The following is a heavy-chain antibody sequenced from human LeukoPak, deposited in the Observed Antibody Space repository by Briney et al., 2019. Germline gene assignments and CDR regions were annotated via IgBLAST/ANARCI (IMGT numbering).Heavy chain of an antibody. CDR2: ISSSSSTI. D-gene: IGHD6-19*01. CDR1: GFTFRSYS. J-gene: IGHJ3*02. CDR3: ARSIAVAGDAFDI. V-gene: IGHV3-48*01. Sequence: GSLRLSCAASGFTFRSYSMNWVRQAPGKGLEWVSYISSSSSTIYYADSVKGRFTISRDNAKNSLYLQMNSLRAEDTAVYYCARSIAVAGDAFDIWGQGTMVTVSS.